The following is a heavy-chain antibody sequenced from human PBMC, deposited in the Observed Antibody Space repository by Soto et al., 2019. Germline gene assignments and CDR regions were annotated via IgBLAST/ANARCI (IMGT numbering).Heavy chain of an antibody. V-gene: IGHV3-33*01. CDR1: GFTFSSYG. J-gene: IGHJ4*02. CDR3: TRDGYGSGGSCYSVPVFDD. CDR2: IWYDGSNK. D-gene: IGHD2-15*01. Sequence: QVQLVESGGGVVQPGRSLRLSCAASGFTFSSYGMHWVRQAPGKGLEWVAVIWYDGSNKYYADSVKGRFTISRDNSKNTLYLQIDCLIAEETAVYYCTRDGYGSGGSCYSVPVFDDWGQVTLVTVSS.